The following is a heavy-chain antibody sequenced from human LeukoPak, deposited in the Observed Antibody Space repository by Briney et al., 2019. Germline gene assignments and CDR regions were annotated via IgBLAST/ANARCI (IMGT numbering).Heavy chain of an antibody. CDR3: ARRGGSYYSDY. CDR2: IYYSGST. CDR1: GGSISSSSYY. V-gene: IGHV4-39*01. J-gene: IGHJ4*02. Sequence: PSETLSLTCTVSGGSISSSSYYWGWIRQPPGKGLEWIGSIYYSGSTYYNPSLKSRVTISVDTSKNQFSLKLSSATAADTAVYYCARRGGSYYSDYWGQGTLVTVSS. D-gene: IGHD1-26*01.